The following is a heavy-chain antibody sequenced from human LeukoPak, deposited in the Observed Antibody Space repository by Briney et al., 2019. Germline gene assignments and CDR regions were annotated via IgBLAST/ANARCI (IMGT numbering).Heavy chain of an antibody. CDR2: IKQDGSEK. CDR1: GFTFSDYW. Sequence: PGGSLRLSCAASGFTFSDYWMSWVRQAPGKGLEWVANIKQDGSEKNYVDSVKGRFTISRDNTKNSLSLQVISLRAEDTAMYYCARNKRADIWGQGTMVTASS. J-gene: IGHJ3*02. CDR3: ARNKRADI. V-gene: IGHV3-7*01. D-gene: IGHD1/OR15-1a*01.